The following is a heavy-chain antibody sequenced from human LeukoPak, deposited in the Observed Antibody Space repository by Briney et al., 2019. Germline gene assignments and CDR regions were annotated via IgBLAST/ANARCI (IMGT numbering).Heavy chain of an antibody. D-gene: IGHD4-17*01. CDR3: ARGNYGDYGVTDVDY. V-gene: IGHV1-2*02. J-gene: IGHJ4*02. Sequence: ASVKVSCKASGYTFTGYYMHWVRQAPGQGLEWMGWINPNSGGTNYAQKFQGRVTMTRDTSISTAYMELSSLRSEDTAVYYCARGNYGDYGVTDVDYWGQGTLVTVSS. CDR1: GYTFTGYY. CDR2: INPNSGGT.